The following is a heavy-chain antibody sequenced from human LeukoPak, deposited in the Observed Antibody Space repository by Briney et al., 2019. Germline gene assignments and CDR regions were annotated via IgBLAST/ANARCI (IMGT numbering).Heavy chain of an antibody. CDR2: ISTSSIYI. Sequence: GGSLRLSCAASGITFSSYTMNWVRQAPGKGLEWVSSISTSSIYIYYADSLKGRFTISRDNAKNSLYLQMSSLRAEDTAMYYCARSLWFGDSNLDYWGQGTLVTVSS. J-gene: IGHJ4*02. CDR3: ARSLWFGDSNLDY. CDR1: GITFSSYT. D-gene: IGHD3-10*01. V-gene: IGHV3-21*01.